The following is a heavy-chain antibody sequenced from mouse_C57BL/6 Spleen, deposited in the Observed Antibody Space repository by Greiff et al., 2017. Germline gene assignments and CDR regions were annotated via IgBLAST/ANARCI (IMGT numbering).Heavy chain of an antibody. V-gene: IGHV1-82*01. J-gene: IGHJ2*01. CDR3: ARGDGYYLFDY. CDR2: IYPGDGDT. Sequence: QVQLQQSGPELVKPGASVKISCKASGYAFSSSWMNWVKQRPGKGLEWIGRIYPGDGDTNYDGKFKGKATLTADKSSSTAYMQLSSLTSEDSAVYFCARGDGYYLFDYWGQGTTLTVSS. CDR1: GYAFSSSW. D-gene: IGHD2-3*01.